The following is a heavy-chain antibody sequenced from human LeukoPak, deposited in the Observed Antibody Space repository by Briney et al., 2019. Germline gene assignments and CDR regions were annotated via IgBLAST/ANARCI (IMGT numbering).Heavy chain of an antibody. D-gene: IGHD2-2*01. V-gene: IGHV3-74*01. CDR3: ARPRSASCSSTSCSHYYFDY. CDR2: INSDGSST. CDR1: GFTFSPYW. Sequence: GGSLRLPCAASGFTFSPYWLHWVRQAPGKGLVWVSRINSDGSSTSYADSVKGRFIISRDNAKNTLYLQMNSLRAEDTGVYYCARPRSASCSSTSCSHYYFDYWGQGTLVTVSS. J-gene: IGHJ4*02.